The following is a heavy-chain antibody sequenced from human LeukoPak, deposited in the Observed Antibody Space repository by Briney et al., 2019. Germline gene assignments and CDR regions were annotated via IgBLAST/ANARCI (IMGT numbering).Heavy chain of an antibody. CDR3: ARGPRAYKYSSSWYFDD. D-gene: IGHD6-13*01. CDR1: GFTFSNYD. CDR2: IDTAGDT. V-gene: IGHV3-13*01. Sequence: GGSLRLSCAASGFTFSNYDMHWVRQATGKGLEWVSGIDTAGDTYYPGSVKGRFTSSRENAKNSLYLQMNSLRAGDTAVFYCARGPRAYKYSSSWYFDDWGQGTLVTVSS. J-gene: IGHJ4*02.